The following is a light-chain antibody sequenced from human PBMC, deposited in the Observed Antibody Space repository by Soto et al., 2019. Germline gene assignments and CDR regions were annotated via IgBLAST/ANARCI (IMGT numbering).Light chain of an antibody. CDR2: DAS. J-gene: IGKJ5*01. Sequence: EIVLTQSPAPLSLSPGERATLSCRASQSVSSYLLWYQQKPGQAPRLLIYDASNRATGIPARFSGSGSETDCTLTISSLEPEDFAVYYCQHRMNWPLTLGQGTRLEIK. CDR3: QHRMNWPLT. CDR1: QSVSSY. V-gene: IGKV3-11*01.